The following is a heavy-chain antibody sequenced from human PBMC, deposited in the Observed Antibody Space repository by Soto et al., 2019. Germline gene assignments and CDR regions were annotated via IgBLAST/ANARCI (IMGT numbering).Heavy chain of an antibody. D-gene: IGHD3-16*02. CDR1: GFTFSSYA. CDR3: AKDQLLHLGELSFTSFFDY. V-gene: IGHV3-23*01. CDR2: ISGSGGST. Sequence: GGSLRLSCAASGFTFSSYAMSWVRQAPGKGLEWVSAISGSGGSTYYADSVKGRFTISRDNSKNTLYLQMNSLRAEDTAVYYCAKDQLLHLGELSFTSFFDYWGQGTLVTVSS. J-gene: IGHJ4*02.